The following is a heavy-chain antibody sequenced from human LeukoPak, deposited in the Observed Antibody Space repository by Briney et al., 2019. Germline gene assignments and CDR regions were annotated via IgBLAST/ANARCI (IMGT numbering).Heavy chain of an antibody. J-gene: IGHJ6*03. Sequence: SETLSLTCTVSGGSIISYYWSWIRQPPRKGLEWIGYIYYSGSTNYNPSLKSRVTISVDTSKNQFSLTLSSVTAAHTAVYYCARGGGMGHYYYYMDVWGKGTTVTISS. CDR1: GGSIISYY. CDR2: IYYSGST. V-gene: IGHV4-59*01. CDR3: ARGGGMGHYYYYMDV. D-gene: IGHD5-24*01.